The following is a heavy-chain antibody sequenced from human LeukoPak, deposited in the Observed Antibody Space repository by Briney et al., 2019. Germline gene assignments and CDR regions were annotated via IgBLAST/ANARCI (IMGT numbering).Heavy chain of an antibody. Sequence: GGSLRLSCAASGFTFSSYWMSWVRQDPGKGLEWVANIKQDGSEKYYVDSVKGRFTISRDNAKNSLYLQMNSLRAEDTAVYYCAREHRPTYYFAPSFDIWGQGTMVTVSS. CDR1: GFTFSSYW. V-gene: IGHV3-7*01. CDR2: IKQDGSEK. D-gene: IGHD3-16*01. CDR3: AREHRPTYYFAPSFDI. J-gene: IGHJ3*02.